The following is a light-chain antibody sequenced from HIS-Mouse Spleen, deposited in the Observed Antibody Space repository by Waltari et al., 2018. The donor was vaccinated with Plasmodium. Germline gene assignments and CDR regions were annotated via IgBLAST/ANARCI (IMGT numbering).Light chain of an antibody. CDR2: EGS. Sequence: QSALTQPASVSGSPGQSITIPCPGTSSDVGSYNLVSWYQQHHGKAPKLMIYEGSKRPSGVSNRFSGSKSGNTASLTISGLQAEDEADYYCCSYAGSSTYVFGTGTKVTVL. J-gene: IGLJ1*01. CDR1: SSDVGSYNL. V-gene: IGLV2-23*01. CDR3: CSYAGSSTYV.